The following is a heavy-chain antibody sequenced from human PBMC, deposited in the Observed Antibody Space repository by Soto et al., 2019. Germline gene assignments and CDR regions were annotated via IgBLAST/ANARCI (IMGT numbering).Heavy chain of an antibody. CDR1: GDSVSSKDAT. J-gene: IGHJ5*01. Sequence: PSQTLSLTCAISGDSVSSKDATWDWIRQSPSRGLEWLGRTYYRSKWSNDYAVSVKGRITINPDTSNNQLSLHLNSVTPDDTAVYFCERLRGDGWLDSWGQGTVVPVSP. V-gene: IGHV6-1*01. CDR2: TYYRSKWSN. CDR3: ERLRGDGWLDS. D-gene: IGHD4-17*01.